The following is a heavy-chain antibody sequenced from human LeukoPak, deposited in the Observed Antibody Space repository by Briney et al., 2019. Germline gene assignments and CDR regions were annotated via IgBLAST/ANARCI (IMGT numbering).Heavy chain of an antibody. V-gene: IGHV1-69*04. J-gene: IGHJ3*01. CDR3: ARRGQQLPVDAFDV. CDR2: IIPILGIA. CDR1: GGTFSSYA. D-gene: IGHD4-23*01. Sequence: SVKVSCKASGGTFSSYAISWVRQAPGQGLEWMGRIIPILGIANYAQKFQGRVTITADKSTSTAYMELSSLRSEDTAVYYCARRGQQLPVDAFDVWGRGTMVTVSS.